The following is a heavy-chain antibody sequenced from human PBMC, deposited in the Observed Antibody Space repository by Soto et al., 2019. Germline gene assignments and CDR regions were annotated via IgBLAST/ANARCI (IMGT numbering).Heavy chain of an antibody. V-gene: IGHV1-69*13. Sequence: ASVKVSCKASGGTFSSYAISWERQAPGQGLEWMGGIIPIFGTPKYAQKFQGRVTIIADESTTTAYMELTSLRSEDTAVYYCATPSHYDNGGYYLPFVYWGQGTLVTVAS. J-gene: IGHJ4*02. CDR3: ATPSHYDNGGYYLPFVY. D-gene: IGHD3-22*01. CDR1: GGTFSSYA. CDR2: IIPIFGTP.